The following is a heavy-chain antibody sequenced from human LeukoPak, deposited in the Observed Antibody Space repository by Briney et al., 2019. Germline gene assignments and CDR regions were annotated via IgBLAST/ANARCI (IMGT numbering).Heavy chain of an antibody. CDR3: ARVPPRSTSIHFDY. CDR1: GGSISTSNYY. V-gene: IGHV4-39*07. Sequence: SETLSLTCTVSGGSISTSNYYWGWIRQPPGKGLEWIGNIFYSGSTYYNPSLKSRVTISVDKSKNQFSLKLSSVTAADTAVYYCARVPPRSTSIHFDYWGQGTLVTVSS. J-gene: IGHJ4*02. CDR2: IFYSGST. D-gene: IGHD2-2*01.